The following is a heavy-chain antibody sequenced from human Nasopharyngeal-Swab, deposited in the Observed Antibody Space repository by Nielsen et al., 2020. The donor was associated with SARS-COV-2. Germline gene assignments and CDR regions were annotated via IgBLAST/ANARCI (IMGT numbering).Heavy chain of an antibody. Sequence: VRQAPGKGLEWVSSISSSSSYIYYADSVKGRFTISRDNAKNSLYLQMNSLGAEDTAVYYCAKGYYDFWSGHYWGQGTLVTVSS. CDR2: ISSSSSYI. J-gene: IGHJ4*02. CDR3: AKGYYDFWSGHY. D-gene: IGHD3-3*01. V-gene: IGHV3-21*01.